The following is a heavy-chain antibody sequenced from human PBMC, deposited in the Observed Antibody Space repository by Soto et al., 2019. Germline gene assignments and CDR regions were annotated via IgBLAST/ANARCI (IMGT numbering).Heavy chain of an antibody. CDR1: GFTFSSYA. V-gene: IGHV3-23*01. CDR3: AKEPPIGYSSSWSLDY. J-gene: IGHJ4*02. D-gene: IGHD6-13*01. Sequence: GGSLRLSCAASGFTFSSYAMSWVRQAPGKGLEWVSAISGSGGSTYYADSVKGRFTISRDNSKNTLYLQMNSLRAEDTAVYYCAKEPPIGYSSSWSLDYWGQGTPVTVSS. CDR2: ISGSGGST.